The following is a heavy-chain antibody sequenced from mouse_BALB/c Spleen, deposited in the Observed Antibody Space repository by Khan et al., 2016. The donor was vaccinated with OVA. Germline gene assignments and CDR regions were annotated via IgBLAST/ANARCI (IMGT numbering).Heavy chain of an antibody. D-gene: IGHD1-1*01. CDR2: ISYSGST. Sequence: EVQRQESGPGLVKPSQSLSLTCTVTGYSITSDYAWNWIRQFPGNKLEWMGYISYSGSTSYNPSLKSRISIPRDTSKNQFFLQFNSVTTEDTATYYCARDYGSSYYYFDYWGQGTTLTVSS. J-gene: IGHJ2*01. CDR1: GYSITSDYA. V-gene: IGHV3-2*02. CDR3: ARDYGSSYYYFDY.